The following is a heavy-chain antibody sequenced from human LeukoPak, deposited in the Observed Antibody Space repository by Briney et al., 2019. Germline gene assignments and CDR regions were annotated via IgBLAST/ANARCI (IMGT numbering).Heavy chain of an antibody. D-gene: IGHD3-10*01. CDR2: IYYSGST. V-gene: IGHV4-59*12. J-gene: IGHJ4*02. CDR3: ARVPLHGWFGVFDY. CDR1: GGSISSYY. Sequence: SETLSLTCTVSGGSISSYYWSWIRQPPGKGLEWIGYIYYSGSTNYNPSLKSRVTISVDTSKSQFSLKLSSVTAADTAVYYCARVPLHGWFGVFDYWGQGTLVTVSS.